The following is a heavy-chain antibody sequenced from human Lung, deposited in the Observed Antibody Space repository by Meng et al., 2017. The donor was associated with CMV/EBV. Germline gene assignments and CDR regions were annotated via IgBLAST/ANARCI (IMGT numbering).Heavy chain of an antibody. CDR2: IIPIFGTA. CDR1: GGTLSSYA. Sequence: SVKVSCKASGGTLSSYAISWVRQAPGQGLEWMGGIIPIFGTANYAQKFQGRVTITTDESTSTAYMELSSLRSEDTAVYYCARTPGDCSSTSCLGGYYYGMDVWGQGTTVTVSS. J-gene: IGHJ6*02. V-gene: IGHV1-69*05. D-gene: IGHD2-2*01. CDR3: ARTPGDCSSTSCLGGYYYGMDV.